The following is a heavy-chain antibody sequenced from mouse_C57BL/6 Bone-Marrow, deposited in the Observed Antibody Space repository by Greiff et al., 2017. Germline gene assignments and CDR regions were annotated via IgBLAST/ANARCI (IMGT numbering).Heavy chain of an antibody. V-gene: IGHV1-55*01. CDR3: ARSGPLGRSFDY. D-gene: IGHD4-1*01. CDR2: IDPTSGRT. J-gene: IGHJ2*01. CDR1: GYTFTSYW. Sequence: QVQLQQPGAELVKPGASVKMSCKASGYTFTSYWITWVKQRPGQGLEWIGDIDPTSGRTNYNEKFKSKAILTVDTSSNTAYMQLSLLTSEDSAVFYCARSGPLGRSFDYWGQGTTLTVSS.